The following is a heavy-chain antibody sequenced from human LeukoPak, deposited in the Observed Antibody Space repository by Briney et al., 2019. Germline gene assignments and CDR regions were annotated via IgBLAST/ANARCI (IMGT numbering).Heavy chain of an antibody. D-gene: IGHD6-19*01. CDR3: ARDSDLGWAVAVTAPFDY. CDR1: GYTFTSYG. Sequence: ASVKVSCKASGYTFTSYGISWVRQAPGQGLEWMGWISAYNGNTNYAQKLQGRVTMTTDTSTSTAYIELRSLRSDDTAVYYCARDSDLGWAVAVTAPFDYWGQGALVTVSS. CDR2: ISAYNGNT. V-gene: IGHV1-18*01. J-gene: IGHJ4*02.